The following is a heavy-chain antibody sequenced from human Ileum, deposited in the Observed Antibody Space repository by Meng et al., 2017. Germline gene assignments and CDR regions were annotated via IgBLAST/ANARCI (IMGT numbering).Heavy chain of an antibody. CDR2: GYYNGNT. V-gene: IGHV4-31*03. D-gene: IGHD5-12*01. CDR3: ARDRLRHLDF. CDR1: GGSISSGGFF. Sequence: QVQLQESRPGVVKPSQTLSLTCTVSGGSISSGGFFCSWIRQHPGKGLEWIVSGYYNGNTYYNPSLKSRVTISVDTSKNQFSLRLTSETAADTAMYYCARDRLRHLDFWGQGTLVTVSS. J-gene: IGHJ4*02.